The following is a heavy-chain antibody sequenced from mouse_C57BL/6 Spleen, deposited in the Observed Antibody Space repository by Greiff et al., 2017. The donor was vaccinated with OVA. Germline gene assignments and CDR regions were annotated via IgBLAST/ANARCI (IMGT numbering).Heavy chain of an antibody. CDR1: GYAFSSSW. D-gene: IGHD2-5*01. J-gene: IGHJ4*01. CDR2: IYPGDGDT. V-gene: IGHV1-82*01. CDR3: ARGSNPYYYAMDY. Sequence: LQESGPELVKPGASVKISCKASGYAFSSSWMNWVKQRPGKGLEWIGRIYPGDGDTNYNGKFKGKATLTADKSSSTAYMQLSSLTSEDSAVYFCARGSNPYYYAMDYWGQGTSVTVSS.